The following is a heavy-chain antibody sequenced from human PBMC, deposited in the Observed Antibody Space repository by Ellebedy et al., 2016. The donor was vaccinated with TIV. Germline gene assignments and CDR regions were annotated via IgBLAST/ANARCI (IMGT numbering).Heavy chain of an antibody. V-gene: IGHV4-4*02. D-gene: IGHD3-16*01. J-gene: IGHJ4*02. CDR2: ISHSGTT. CDR3: ARAFTFGAGDYFDY. CDR1: GASFTTNNW. Sequence: SETLSLTCAVSGASFTTNNWWSWVRQPPGKGLEWIGEISHSGTTNYNPSLRSRVTVSLDKSKNQFSLRLNSVTAADTAVYYCARAFTFGAGDYFDYWGQGALVTVSS.